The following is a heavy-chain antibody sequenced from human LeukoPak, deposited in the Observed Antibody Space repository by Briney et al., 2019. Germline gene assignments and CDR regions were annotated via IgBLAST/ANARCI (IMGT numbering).Heavy chain of an antibody. V-gene: IGHV3-15*01. J-gene: IGHJ4*02. CDR2: IKSKTDGGTI. D-gene: IGHD3-10*01. Sequence: GGSLRLSRAASGLTYSNAWMRWASQAPGKGLEWVGRIKSKTDGGTIDYGAPVKGRFSISRDDSKNTLYLQMNSLKTEDTAVYFCATDMGYWGQGTLVTVSS. CDR3: ATDMGY. CDR1: GLTYSNAW.